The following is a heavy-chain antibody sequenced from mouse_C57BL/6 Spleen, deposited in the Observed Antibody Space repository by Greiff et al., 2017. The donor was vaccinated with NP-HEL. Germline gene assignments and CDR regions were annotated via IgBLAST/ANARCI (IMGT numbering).Heavy chain of an antibody. CDR3: TTPGDYYGSSYGGFDY. J-gene: IGHJ2*01. CDR2: IDPENGDT. V-gene: IGHV14-4*01. CDR1: GFNIKDDY. D-gene: IGHD1-1*01. Sequence: EVQLQRSGAELVRPGASVKLSCTASGFNIKDDYMHWVKQRPEQGLEWIGWIDPENGDTEYASKFQGKATITADTSSNTAYLQLSSLTSEDTAFYYCTTPGDYYGSSYGGFDYWGQGTTLTVSS.